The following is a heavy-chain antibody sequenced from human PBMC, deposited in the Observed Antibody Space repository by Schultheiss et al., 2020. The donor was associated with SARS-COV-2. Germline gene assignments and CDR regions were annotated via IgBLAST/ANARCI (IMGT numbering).Heavy chain of an antibody. CDR2: ISYDGSNK. CDR1: GFTFGSYG. V-gene: IGHV3-30*19. D-gene: IGHD4-17*01. Sequence: GGSLRLSCAASGFTFGSYGMHWVRQAPGKGLEWVAVISYDGSNKYYADSVKGRFTISRDNSKNTLYLQMNSLRAEDTAVYYCAKAEYGDYVNYYYYYGMDVWGQGTTVTVSS. CDR3: AKAEYGDYVNYYYYYGMDV. J-gene: IGHJ6*02.